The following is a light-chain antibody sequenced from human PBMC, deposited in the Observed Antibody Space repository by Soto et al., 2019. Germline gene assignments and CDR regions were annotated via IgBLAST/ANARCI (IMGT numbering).Light chain of an antibody. CDR3: CSYAATDTDWV. Sequence: QSALTQPASVSGSPGQSITISCSGTRSDIGSYNSVSWYQQFPGKAPKLIISDVSDRPSGVPDRFSGSKSGNTASLTISGLQTEDEGDYYCCSYAATDTDWVFGGGTKLTVL. CDR2: DVS. CDR1: RSDIGSYNS. J-gene: IGLJ3*02. V-gene: IGLV2-11*01.